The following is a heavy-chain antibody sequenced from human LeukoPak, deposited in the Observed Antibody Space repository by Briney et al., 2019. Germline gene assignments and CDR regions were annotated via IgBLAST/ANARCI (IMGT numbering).Heavy chain of an antibody. Sequence: GGSLRLSCAASRVTFTNYAMTWVRQAPGKGLEWVAVISYDGSNKYYADSVKGRFTISRDNSKNTLYLQMNSLRAEDTAVYYCAKVSVPGVLNYYYYGMDVWGQGTTVTVSS. J-gene: IGHJ6*02. V-gene: IGHV3-30*18. CDR1: RVTFTNYA. CDR3: AKVSVPGVLNYYYYGMDV. CDR2: ISYDGSNK. D-gene: IGHD2-2*01.